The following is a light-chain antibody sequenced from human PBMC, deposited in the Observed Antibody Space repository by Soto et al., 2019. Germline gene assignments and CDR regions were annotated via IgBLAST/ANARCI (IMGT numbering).Light chain of an antibody. CDR3: GTGDSSLSLV. Sequence: QSVLTQPPSVSATPGQKVTISCSGSSSNIGNNYVSWYQQLPGTAPKLLIYDNNKRPSGIPDRFSGSKSGTSATLGISGLQAEDEADYYAGTGDSSLSLVFGGGTKLTVL. CDR2: DNN. V-gene: IGLV1-51*01. J-gene: IGLJ2*01. CDR1: SSNIGNNY.